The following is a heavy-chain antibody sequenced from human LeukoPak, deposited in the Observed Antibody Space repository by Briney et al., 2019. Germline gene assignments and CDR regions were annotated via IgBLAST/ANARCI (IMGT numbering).Heavy chain of an antibody. J-gene: IGHJ6*02. CDR3: ARVGVDYGDYDYYYGMDV. CDR1: GGFISSYY. CDR2: IYYSGST. V-gene: IGHV4-59*01. Sequence: SETLSLTCTVSGGFISSYYWSWIRQPPGKGLEWIGYIYYSGSTNYNPSLKSRVTISVDTSKNQFSLKLSSVTAADTAVYYCARVGVDYGDYDYYYGMDVWGQGTTVTVSS. D-gene: IGHD4-17*01.